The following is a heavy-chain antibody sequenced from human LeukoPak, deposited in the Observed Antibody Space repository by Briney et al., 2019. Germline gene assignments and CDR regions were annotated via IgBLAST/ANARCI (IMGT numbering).Heavy chain of an antibody. D-gene: IGHD3-3*01. CDR1: GFTFSSNW. CDR3: ARDQYLWSGYYPNQAFDY. V-gene: IGHV3-7*01. CDR2: IKQDGSAK. J-gene: IGHJ4*02. Sequence: GGSLRLSCAASGFTFSSNWMTWVRQAPGKGLEWVANIKQDGSAKYYVDSVKGRFTISRDNAKKSLYLQMNSLRAEDTAMYYCARDQYLWSGYYPNQAFDYWGQGTLVTVSS.